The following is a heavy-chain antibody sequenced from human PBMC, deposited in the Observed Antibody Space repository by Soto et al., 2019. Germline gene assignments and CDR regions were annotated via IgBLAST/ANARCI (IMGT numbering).Heavy chain of an antibody. J-gene: IGHJ4*02. CDR3: ARGDDMTAVTIIEY. CDR1: GGAFGRYS. V-gene: IGHV1-69*01. CDR2: VIPVFNTS. D-gene: IGHD4-17*01. Sequence: QVQLEQSGPEVKRPGTSVKVSCKASGGAFGRYSVSWVRQAPGQGLEWIGGVIPVFNTSNYSLKFQGRVAIFADLSTNTVFMELRSLRSEDTALYYCARGDDMTAVTIIEYWGQGTLVTVSS.